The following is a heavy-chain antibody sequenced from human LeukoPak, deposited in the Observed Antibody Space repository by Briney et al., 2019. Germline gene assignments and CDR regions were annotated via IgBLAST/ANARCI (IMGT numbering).Heavy chain of an antibody. CDR2: INHSGST. D-gene: IGHD6-19*01. Sequence: SETLSLTCAVYGGPFSGYYWSWIRQPPGKGLEWIGEINHSGSTNYNPSLKSRVTISVDTSKNQFSLKLSSVTAADTAVYYCARESIRVSGWRNDAFDIWGQGTMVTVSS. V-gene: IGHV4-34*01. J-gene: IGHJ3*02. CDR3: ARESIRVSGWRNDAFDI. CDR1: GGPFSGYY.